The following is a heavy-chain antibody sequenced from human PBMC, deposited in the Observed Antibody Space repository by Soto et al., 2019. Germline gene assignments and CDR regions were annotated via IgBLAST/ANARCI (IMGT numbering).Heavy chain of an antibody. J-gene: IGHJ4*02. Sequence: QVQLVQSGAEVKKPGASVKVSCKASGYTFTNSYIHWVRQAPGQGLEWMALLNPNGGSTNYAQNFQGRVTVTRDTSPSTVYMELTSLTSEDTAVYYCARNLAAGDYWCQGTLVTVSS. CDR3: ARNLAAGDY. CDR1: GYTFTNSY. V-gene: IGHV1-46*01. CDR2: LNPNGGST. D-gene: IGHD6-13*01.